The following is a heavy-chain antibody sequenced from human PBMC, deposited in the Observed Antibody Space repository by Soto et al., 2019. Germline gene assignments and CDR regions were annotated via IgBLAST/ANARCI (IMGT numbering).Heavy chain of an antibody. CDR1: GFTFSNAW. J-gene: IGHJ4*02. V-gene: IGHV3-15*01. D-gene: IGHD6-6*01. CDR2: IKSKTDGGTT. CDR3: TTGSTSTKNY. Sequence: KAGGSLRLSCAASGFTFSNAWLSWVRQAPGKGLEWVGRIKSKTDGGTTDYTAPVKGRFTISRDDSKNTLYLQMNSLKIEDTAVYYCTTGSTSTKNYWGQGTLVTVSS.